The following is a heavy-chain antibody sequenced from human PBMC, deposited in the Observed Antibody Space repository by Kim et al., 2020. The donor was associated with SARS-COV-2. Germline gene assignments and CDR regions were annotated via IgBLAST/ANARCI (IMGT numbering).Heavy chain of an antibody. CDR2: FDPEDGET. J-gene: IGHJ3*02. V-gene: IGHV1-24*01. D-gene: IGHD6-19*01. CDR1: GYTLTELS. CDR3: ATDGVSSGWPRDAFDI. Sequence: ASVKVSCKVSGYTLTELSMHWVRQAPGKGLEWMGGFDPEDGETIYAQKFQGRVTMTEDTSTDTAYMELSSLRSEDTAVYYCATDGVSSGWPRDAFDIWGQGTMVTVSS.